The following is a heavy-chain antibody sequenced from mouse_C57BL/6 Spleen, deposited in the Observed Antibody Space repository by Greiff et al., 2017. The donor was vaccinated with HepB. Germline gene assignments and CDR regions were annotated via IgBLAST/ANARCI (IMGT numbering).Heavy chain of an antibody. CDR2: ISSGSSTI. D-gene: IGHD2-1*01. CDR3: ARGNYKGYYAMDY. Sequence: EVNVVESGGGLVKPGGSLKLSCAASGFTFSDYGMHWVRQAPEKGLEWVAYISSGSSTIYYADTVKGRFTISRDNAKNTLFLQMTSLRSEDTAMYYCARGNYKGYYAMDYWGQGTSVTVSS. J-gene: IGHJ4*01. CDR1: GFTFSDYG. V-gene: IGHV5-17*01.